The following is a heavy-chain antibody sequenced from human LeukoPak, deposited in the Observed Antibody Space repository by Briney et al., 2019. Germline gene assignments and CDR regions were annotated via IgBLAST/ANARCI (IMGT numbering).Heavy chain of an antibody. Sequence: GGSLRLSCAASGFTFDDYDMSWVRQAPGKGLEWVSGINWNGGRIGYADSLKGRFTISRDNAKNSLNLQMNSLRAEDTAVYYCARDLGQYYDTSDNWFDPWGQGTLVTVSS. V-gene: IGHV3-20*04. D-gene: IGHD3-22*01. CDR2: INWNGGRI. CDR3: ARDLGQYYDTSDNWFDP. CDR1: GFTFDDYD. J-gene: IGHJ5*02.